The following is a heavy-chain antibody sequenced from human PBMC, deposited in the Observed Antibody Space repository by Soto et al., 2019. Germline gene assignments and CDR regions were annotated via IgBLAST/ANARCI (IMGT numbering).Heavy chain of an antibody. CDR3: ARAGIAVAGTSWFDP. V-gene: IGHV1-3*01. Sequence: ASVKVSCKASGYTFTSYAMHWVRQAPGQRLEWMGWINAGNGNTKYSQKFQGRVTITRDTSASTVYMELSSLGSEDTAVYYCARAGIAVAGTSWFDPWGQGTLVTVSS. CDR2: INAGNGNT. J-gene: IGHJ5*02. CDR1: GYTFTSYA. D-gene: IGHD6-19*01.